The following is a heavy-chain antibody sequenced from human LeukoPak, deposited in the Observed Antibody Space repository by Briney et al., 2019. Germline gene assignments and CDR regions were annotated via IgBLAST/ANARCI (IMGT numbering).Heavy chain of an antibody. CDR1: GYSFTSYW. V-gene: IGHV5-51*01. Sequence: GEALKISCKGSGYSFTSYWIGWVGQIPGKGLAWMGIIYPGYSDTSYSPSFQGQVNISADKSIRTAYLQWSSLHASDTAMYHCARQGRSLASFDYWGQGTLVTVSS. J-gene: IGHJ4*02. CDR3: ARQGRSLASFDY. CDR2: IYPGYSDT.